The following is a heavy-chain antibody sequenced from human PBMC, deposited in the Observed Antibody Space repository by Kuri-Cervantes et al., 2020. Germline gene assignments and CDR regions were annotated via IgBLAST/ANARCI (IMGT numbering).Heavy chain of an antibody. CDR3: ARGEGDGGYLQDAFDI. D-gene: IGHD5-18*01. CDR2: INHSGST. V-gene: IGHV4-34*01. CDR1: GGSISSYY. J-gene: IGHJ3*02. Sequence: GSLRLSCTVSGGSISSYYWSWIRQPPGKGLEWIGEINHSGSTNYNPSLKSRVTISVDTSKNQFSLKLSSVTAADTAVYYCARGEGDGGYLQDAFDIWCQGTMVTVSS.